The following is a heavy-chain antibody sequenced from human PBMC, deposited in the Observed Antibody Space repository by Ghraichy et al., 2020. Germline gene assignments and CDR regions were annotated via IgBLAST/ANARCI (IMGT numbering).Heavy chain of an antibody. D-gene: IGHD5-12*01. Sequence: SETLSLTCSVSTASMSGYYWSWIRQPPGKGLEWIAYIYYNGAMNSSPSLKSRVTISVDTSQNQFSLKLKSVTAADTAVYYCARHHRDTFVATFDSWGQGTLVIVPA. CDR2: IYYNGAM. V-gene: IGHV4-59*08. J-gene: IGHJ4*02. CDR3: ARHHRDTFVATFDS. CDR1: TASMSGYY.